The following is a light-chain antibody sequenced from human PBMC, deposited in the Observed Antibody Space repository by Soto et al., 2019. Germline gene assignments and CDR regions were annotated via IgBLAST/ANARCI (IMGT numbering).Light chain of an antibody. J-gene: IGKJ4*01. V-gene: IGKV2-30*01. CDR1: QSLVYSDGNTY. Sequence: DVVLTQSPLSLPVTLGRPASISCRSSQSLVYSDGNTYLTWFQQRPGQSPRRLLFEVSKRHSGGPDRFSGSGSGTYSTLTLSSVDAEDFVVDMCLQDADGPLTFGGGTKLEIK. CDR3: LQDADGPLT. CDR2: EVS.